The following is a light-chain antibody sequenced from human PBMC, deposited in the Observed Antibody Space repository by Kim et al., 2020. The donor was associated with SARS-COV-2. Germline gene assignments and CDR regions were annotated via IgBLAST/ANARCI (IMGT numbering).Light chain of an antibody. V-gene: IGKV3-20*01. J-gene: IGKJ2*01. Sequence: LSTGERASLSCRASQSVASNNLAWVQQKPGQAPRLLIHGTSSRVTGIPDRFSGSGSGTDFTLTISRPEPEDFAVYYCQQYDRPPYTFGQGTKLEI. CDR3: QQYDRPPYT. CDR1: QSVASNN. CDR2: GTS.